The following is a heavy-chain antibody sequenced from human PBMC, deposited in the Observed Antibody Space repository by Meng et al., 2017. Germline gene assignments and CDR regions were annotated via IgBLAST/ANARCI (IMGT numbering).Heavy chain of an antibody. CDR1: GYTFTDYY. CDR3: ATGTQTNDY. Sequence: VSVVTSWHGVKKPGATRKISCKVSGYTFTDYYMHWVQQAPGKGLEWMGLVDPEDGETIYAEKFQGRVTITADTSTDTAYMELSSLRSEDTAVYYCATGTQTNDYWGQGTLVTVSS. CDR2: VDPEDGET. V-gene: IGHV1-69-2*01. J-gene: IGHJ4*02. D-gene: IGHD1-14*01.